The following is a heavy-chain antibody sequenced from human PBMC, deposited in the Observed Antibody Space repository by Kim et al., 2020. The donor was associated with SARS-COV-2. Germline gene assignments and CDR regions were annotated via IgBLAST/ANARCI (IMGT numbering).Heavy chain of an antibody. V-gene: IGHV3-48*03. CDR3: ARGPNYSPFDY. Sequence: IYYAESVSGRITIARHNDKNSRFLQMNSLRAEDTAVYYCARGPNYSPFDYWGQGTLVTVSS. CDR2: I. D-gene: IGHD4-4*01. J-gene: IGHJ4*02.